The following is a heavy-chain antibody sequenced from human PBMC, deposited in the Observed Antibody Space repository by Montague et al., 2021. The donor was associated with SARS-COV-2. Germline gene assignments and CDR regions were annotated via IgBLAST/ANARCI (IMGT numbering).Heavy chain of an antibody. CDR1: NESFSGNS. D-gene: IGHD2-15*01. CDR2: INHSGTT. V-gene: IGHV4-34*01. CDR3: ARGLRLCNGGSCYFAWFDP. Sequence: SDTLSLTCAVYNESFSGNSFSTYYWSWIRQPPGKGLEWIGEINHSGTTNYNPSLESRFSISVDTSKNQFSLRLISVTAADTAVYYCARGLRLCNGGSCYFAWFDPWGQGTPVTVSS. J-gene: IGHJ5*02.